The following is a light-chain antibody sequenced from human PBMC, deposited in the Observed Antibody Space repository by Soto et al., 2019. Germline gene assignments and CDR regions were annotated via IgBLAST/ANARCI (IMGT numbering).Light chain of an antibody. V-gene: IGKV1-39*01. J-gene: IGKJ1*01. CDR3: QQSYSTSWT. Sequence: DIPMNQSPSSLSASLGDRVTITCRASQNINAFLHWYQQKPGQAPKLLIYAASRLQTGVPSRFTGSGSGTDFTLTISSLRPEDSATYFCQQSYSTSWTFGRGTKVEIK. CDR1: QNINAF. CDR2: AAS.